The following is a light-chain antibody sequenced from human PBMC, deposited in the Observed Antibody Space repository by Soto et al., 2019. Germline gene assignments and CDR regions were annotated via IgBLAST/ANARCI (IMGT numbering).Light chain of an antibody. CDR3: QQYAKAPLT. V-gene: IGKV3-20*01. Sequence: ILWSQAPATLSSCLGDRVILSCRASQCISTRLAWYQHRPGKSPKLLIYQTSIRAAGIPARFSGSGSGTDFTLTISRLEPEDFAVYYCQQYAKAPLTFGQGSKVDI. CDR2: QTS. J-gene: IGKJ1*01. CDR1: QCISTR.